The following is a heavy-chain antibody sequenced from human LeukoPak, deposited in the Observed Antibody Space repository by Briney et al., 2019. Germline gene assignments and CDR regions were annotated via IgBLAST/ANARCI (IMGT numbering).Heavy chain of an antibody. CDR1: GYTFTNHD. Sequence: ASVKVSCKASGYTFTNHDIHWVRQDTGQGLEWMGWMNPNSGNTGYAQRFRGRVTITRNTSIGTAYMDLNSLRSEDTAVYYCARGRYGDYGDFDLWGRGTLVTVSS. V-gene: IGHV1-8*03. J-gene: IGHJ2*01. CDR2: MNPNSGNT. D-gene: IGHD4-17*01. CDR3: ARGRYGDYGDFDL.